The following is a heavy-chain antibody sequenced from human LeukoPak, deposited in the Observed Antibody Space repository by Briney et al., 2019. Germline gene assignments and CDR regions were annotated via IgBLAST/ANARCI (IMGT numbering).Heavy chain of an antibody. CDR2: INPSGGSK. CDR3: VRDVFVVVLAIHSVSYYGMDV. D-gene: IGHD2-21*01. CDR1: GYTLTSYY. Sequence: ASVKVSCKASGYTLTSYYMHWVRQAPGQGIEWMGIINPSGGSKSYAQKCQGRVTMNRDTSTSTVYMELRSLRSEDTGVYYCVRDVFVVVLAIHSVSYYGMDVWGEGTTVTVSS. J-gene: IGHJ6*04. V-gene: IGHV1-46*01.